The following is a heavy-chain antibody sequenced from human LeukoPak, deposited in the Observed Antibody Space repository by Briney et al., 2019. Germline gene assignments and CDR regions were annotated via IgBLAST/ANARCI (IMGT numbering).Heavy chain of an antibody. CDR2: ISSSSSYI. CDR1: GFTFSSYS. CDR3: ARRGGTNSRYDILTGYYRYYFDY. D-gene: IGHD3-9*01. V-gene: IGHV3-21*01. J-gene: IGHJ4*02. Sequence: PGGSLRLSCAASGFTFSSYSMNWVRQAPGKGLEWVSSISSSSSYIYYADSVKGRFTISRDNAKNSLYLQMNSLRAEDTAVYSCARRGGTNSRYDILTGYYRYYFDYWGQGTLVTVSS.